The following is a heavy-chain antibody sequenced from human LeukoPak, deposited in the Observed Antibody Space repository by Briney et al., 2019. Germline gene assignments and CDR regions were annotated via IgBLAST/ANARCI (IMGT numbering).Heavy chain of an antibody. CDR2: IGTAGDT. V-gene: IGHV3-13*01. D-gene: IGHD3-10*01. CDR3: ARGASSGYRIDY. CDR1: GFTFSSYD. Sequence: PGGSLRLSCAASGFTFSSYDMHWVRQATGKGLEWVSAIGTAGDTYYPGSVKGRFTISRDNAKNTLYLQMNSLTGEDTALYYCARGASSGYRIDYWGQGTLVTVSS. J-gene: IGHJ4*02.